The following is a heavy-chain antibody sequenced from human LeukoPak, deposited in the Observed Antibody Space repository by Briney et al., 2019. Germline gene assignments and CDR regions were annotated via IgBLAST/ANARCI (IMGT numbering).Heavy chain of an antibody. Sequence: GGSLRLSCAASGFTFSSYEMNWVRQAPGKGLEWVSYISSSGSTIYYADSVKGRFTISRDNAKNSLSLQMNGLRAEDTAVYYCARPADHYYYGMDVWGQGTTVTVSS. CDR2: ISSSGSTI. V-gene: IGHV3-48*03. CDR3: ARPADHYYYGMDV. J-gene: IGHJ6*02. CDR1: GFTFSSYE.